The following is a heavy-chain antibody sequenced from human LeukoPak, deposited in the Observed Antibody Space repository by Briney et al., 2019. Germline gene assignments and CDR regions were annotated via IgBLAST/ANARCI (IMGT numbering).Heavy chain of an antibody. V-gene: IGHV4-31*03. CDR2: IYYSGST. CDR1: GGSISSGGYY. J-gene: IGHJ6*02. D-gene: IGHD2-2*02. Sequence: SETLSLTCTVSGGSISSGGYYWSWVRQHPGTGLEWIGYIYYSGSTYYNPSLKSRVTISVDTSKNQFSLKLSSVTAADTAVYYCARLPGAVVPSAIPGRYYYSLDVWGQGTTVTVSS. CDR3: ARLPGAVVPSAIPGRYYYSLDV.